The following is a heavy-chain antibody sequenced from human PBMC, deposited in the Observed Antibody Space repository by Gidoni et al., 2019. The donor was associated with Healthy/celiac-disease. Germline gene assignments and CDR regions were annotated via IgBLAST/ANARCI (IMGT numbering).Heavy chain of an antibody. V-gene: IGHV4-61*02. D-gene: IGHD4-17*01. Sequence: QVQLQESGPGLVKPSQTLSLTCTVSGGSISRGSYYWSWIRQPAGKGMEWIGRIYTSGSTNYNPSLKSRVTISVDTSKNQFSLKLSSVTAADTAVYYCARDHRDYGDYGGGFDYWGQGTLVTVSS. CDR1: GGSISRGSYY. CDR2: IYTSGST. CDR3: ARDHRDYGDYGGGFDY. J-gene: IGHJ4*02.